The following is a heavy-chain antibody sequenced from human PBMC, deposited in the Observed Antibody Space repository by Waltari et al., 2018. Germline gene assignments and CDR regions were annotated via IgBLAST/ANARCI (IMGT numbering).Heavy chain of an antibody. Sequence: EVQLVESGGGLVQPGGSLRLSCAASGFTFSSYWMSWVRQAPGKGLEWVANIKQDGSEKYYVDSVKGRFTISRDNAKNSLYLQMNSLRAEDTAVYYCANGEFLGFYGMDVWGQGTTVTVSS. CDR3: ANGEFLGFYGMDV. CDR2: IKQDGSEK. V-gene: IGHV3-7*01. J-gene: IGHJ6*02. D-gene: IGHD7-27*01. CDR1: GFTFSSYW.